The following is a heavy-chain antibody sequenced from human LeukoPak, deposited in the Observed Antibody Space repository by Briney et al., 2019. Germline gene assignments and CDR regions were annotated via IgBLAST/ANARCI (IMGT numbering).Heavy chain of an antibody. V-gene: IGHV3-66*04. J-gene: IGHJ4*02. CDR2: IYSGGST. Sequence: GGSLRLSCAVSGFTVSNNYMSWVRQAPGKGLEWVSVIYSGGSTYYEDSVKGRFTISRDNSKNTLYLQMNSLRAEDTAVYYCTRPGYYGSSRGEDYWGQGTLVTVSS. D-gene: IGHD3-10*01. CDR3: TRPGYYGSSRGEDY. CDR1: GFTVSNNY.